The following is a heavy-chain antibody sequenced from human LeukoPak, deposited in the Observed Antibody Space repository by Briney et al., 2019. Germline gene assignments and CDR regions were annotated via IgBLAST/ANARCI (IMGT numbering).Heavy chain of an antibody. CDR2: IYHSGST. CDR3: VRDPRGMIVVVEDAFDI. D-gene: IGHD3-22*01. V-gene: IGHV4-4*02. J-gene: IGHJ3*02. CDR1: GGSISSRNW. Sequence: SETLSLTCAVSGGSISSRNWWSWVRQPPGKGLEWIGEIYHSGSTNYNPSLKTRVTISVDKSKNQFSLKLSSVTAADTAVYYCVRDPRGMIVVVEDAFDIWGQGTMVTVSS.